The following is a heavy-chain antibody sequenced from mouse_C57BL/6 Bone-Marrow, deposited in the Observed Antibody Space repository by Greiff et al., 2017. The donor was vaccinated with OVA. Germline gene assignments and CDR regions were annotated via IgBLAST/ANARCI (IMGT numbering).Heavy chain of an antibody. J-gene: IGHJ3*01. Sequence: EVNLVESGGGLVQPGGSMKLSCVASGFTFSNYWMNWVRQSPEKGLEWVAEIRLKSNNYATHYAESVKGRFTISRDDSKSGVYLQMNNLRAEDTGIYYCSTGFAYWGQGTLVTVSA. CDR1: GFTFSNYW. D-gene: IGHD4-1*02. CDR2: IRLKSNNYAT. V-gene: IGHV6-6*02. CDR3: STGFAY.